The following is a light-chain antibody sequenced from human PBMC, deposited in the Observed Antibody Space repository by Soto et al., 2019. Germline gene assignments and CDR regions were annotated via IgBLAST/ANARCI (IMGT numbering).Light chain of an antibody. Sequence: DIQLTQSPPFLSASVGDRVTITCRASQGISSYLAWYQQKPGKAPKLLISAASTLQSGVPSRFSGSGSGTEFTLTISSLQPEDFATYYCQQLNNYPRTFGQGTKVDIK. CDR3: QQLNNYPRT. J-gene: IGKJ1*01. V-gene: IGKV1-9*01. CDR1: QGISSY. CDR2: AAS.